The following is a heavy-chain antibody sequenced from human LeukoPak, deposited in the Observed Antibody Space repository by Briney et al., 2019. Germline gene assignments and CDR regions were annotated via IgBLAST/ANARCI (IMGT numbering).Heavy chain of an antibody. CDR1: GGSISSGSYY. Sequence: SRTLSLTCTVSGGSISSGSYYWSWIRQPAGKGLEWIGRIYTSGSANYNPSLKSRVTISVDTSKNQFSLKLSSVTAADTAVYYCARDRGSSWYVDWFDPWGQGTLVTVSS. V-gene: IGHV4-61*02. J-gene: IGHJ5*02. D-gene: IGHD6-13*01. CDR3: ARDRGSSWYVDWFDP. CDR2: IYTSGSA.